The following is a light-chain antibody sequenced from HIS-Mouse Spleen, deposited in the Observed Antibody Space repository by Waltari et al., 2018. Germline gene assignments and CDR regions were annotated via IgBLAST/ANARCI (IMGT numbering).Light chain of an antibody. CDR1: QVLGSD. Sequence: CRPIQVLGSDLARYQQKPGTAPKLLIYAASTLQSWVQSRFRGSGSGTEFTLTISSLQPEDFATYYCQQLNSYPPTFGQGTKVEIK. J-gene: IGKJ1*01. CDR3: QQLNSYPPT. V-gene: IGKV1-9*01. CDR2: AAS.